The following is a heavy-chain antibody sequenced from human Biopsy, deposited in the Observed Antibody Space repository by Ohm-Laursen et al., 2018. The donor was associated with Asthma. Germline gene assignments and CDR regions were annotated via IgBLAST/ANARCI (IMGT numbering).Heavy chain of an antibody. D-gene: IGHD6-19*01. CDR2: IYYSGST. V-gene: IGHV4-31*03. CDR1: GGSISSGGYY. Sequence: SDTLSLTCTVSGGSISSGGYYWSWIRQHPGKGLEWIGYIYYSGSTYYNPSLKSRVTISVDTSKNQFSLKLSSVTAADTAVYYCARDGSSVAGTPYGMDVWGQGTTVTVS. CDR3: ARDGSSVAGTPYGMDV. J-gene: IGHJ6*02.